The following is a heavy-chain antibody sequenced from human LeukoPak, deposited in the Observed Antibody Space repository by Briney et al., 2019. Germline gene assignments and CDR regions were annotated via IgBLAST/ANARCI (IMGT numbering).Heavy chain of an antibody. CDR1: GYSISSGYY. J-gene: IGHJ4*02. V-gene: IGHV4-38-2*02. Sequence: SETLSLTCTVSGYSISSGYYWGWIRQPPGKGLESIGTIYHSGSIYYNPSLKSRVTISVDTSKNQFSLKLSSVTAADTAVYYCARVADYYDSSGYLDYWGQGTLVTVSS. CDR2: IYHSGSI. CDR3: ARVADYYDSSGYLDY. D-gene: IGHD3-22*01.